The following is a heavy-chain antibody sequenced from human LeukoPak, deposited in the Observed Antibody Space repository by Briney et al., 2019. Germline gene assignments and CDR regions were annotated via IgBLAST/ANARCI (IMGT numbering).Heavy chain of an antibody. Sequence: GGSLRLSCAASGFTFSDHYMSWIRQAPGKGLEWLSYISSGGVTIYYADSVKGRFTISRDNAKNSVYLQMNSLRAEDTAVYYCARRLHDSVDYWGQGTLVTVSS. J-gene: IGHJ4*02. V-gene: IGHV3-11*01. CDR3: ARRLHDSVDY. CDR2: ISSGGVTI. D-gene: IGHD2-21*02. CDR1: GFTFSDHY.